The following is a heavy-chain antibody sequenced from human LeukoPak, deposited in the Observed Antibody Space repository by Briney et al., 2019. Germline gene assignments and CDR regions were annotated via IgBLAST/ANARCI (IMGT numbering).Heavy chain of an antibody. V-gene: IGHV1-8*01. J-gene: IGHJ3*02. D-gene: IGHD2-2*02. CDR2: KNPNSGNT. CDR3: ASLPAATPNDDAFDI. CDR1: GYTFTSYD. Sequence: GASVKVSCKASGYTFTSYDINWVRQATGQGLEWMGWKNPNSGNTGYAQKFQGRVTMTRNTSISTAYMELSSLRSEDTAVYYCASLPAATPNDDAFDIWGQGTMVTVSS.